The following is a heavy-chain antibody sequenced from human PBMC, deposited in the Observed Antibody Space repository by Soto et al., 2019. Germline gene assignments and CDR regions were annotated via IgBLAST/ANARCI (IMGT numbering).Heavy chain of an antibody. J-gene: IGHJ4*02. V-gene: IGHV3-66*01. CDR3: VRLYGEFYNGYYKGSGDY. CDR2: LYSGGNT. Sequence: EVQLAESGGGLVQPGGSLRLSCAASGFTVSSNYMSWVRQAPGKGLEWVSVLYSGGNTYYADSVRGRFTISRDNSKNTLYLQMNNLKAEDTAVYYCVRLYGEFYNGYYKGSGDYWGQGTLVTVSS. CDR1: GFTVSSNY. D-gene: IGHD3-10*01.